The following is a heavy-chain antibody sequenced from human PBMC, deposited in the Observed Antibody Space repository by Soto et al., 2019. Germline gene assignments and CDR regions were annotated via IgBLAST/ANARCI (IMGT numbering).Heavy chain of an antibody. CDR1: GFAISSYW. Sequence: GRLMRLSCAALGFAISSYWMHWVLQAPGKGLVWVSRINSDGSSTSYADSVKGRFTISRDNAKNTLYLQMNSLRAEDTAVYYCARDHLPLYYHGVPDYWGQGTLVTVSS. CDR2: INSDGSST. J-gene: IGHJ4*02. V-gene: IGHV3-74*01. D-gene: IGHD3-10*01. CDR3: ARDHLPLYYHGVPDY.